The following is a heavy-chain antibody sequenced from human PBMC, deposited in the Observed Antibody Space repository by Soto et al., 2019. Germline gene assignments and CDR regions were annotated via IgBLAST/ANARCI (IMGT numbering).Heavy chain of an antibody. Sequence: QVQLVQSGPDLKRPGASMKVSCKASGYTFTSYGISWVRQAPGQGLEWMAWISPLKGRTQYSQKAQGRVTLSTDTSSCTAYMEMTTLRVDDTAVYYCAMDYGDRPEYFKHWGQGTLVTVS. D-gene: IGHD4-17*01. J-gene: IGHJ1*01. CDR1: GYTFTSYG. CDR2: ISPLKGRT. CDR3: AMDYGDRPEYFKH. V-gene: IGHV1-18*04.